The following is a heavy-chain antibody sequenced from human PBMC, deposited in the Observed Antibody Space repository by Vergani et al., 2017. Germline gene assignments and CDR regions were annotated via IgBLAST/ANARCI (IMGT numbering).Heavy chain of an antibody. V-gene: IGHV1-18*01. J-gene: IGHJ4*02. CDR1: GYTFTSYG. CDR3: ARDFTPIVGAYYFDY. CDR2: ISAYNGNT. D-gene: IGHD1-26*01. Sequence: QVQLVQSGAEVKKPGASVKVSCKASGYTFTSYGISWVRQAPGQGLEWMGWISAYNGNTNYAQKLQGRVTMTTDTSTSTAYMELSRLRSDDTAVYYCARDFTPIVGAYYFDYWGQGTLVTVSS.